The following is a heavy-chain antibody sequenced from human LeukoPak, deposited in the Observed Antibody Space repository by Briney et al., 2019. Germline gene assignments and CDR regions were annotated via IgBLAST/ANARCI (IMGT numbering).Heavy chain of an antibody. D-gene: IGHD2-2*01. V-gene: IGHV4-39*01. CDR2: IYDSGST. CDR3: ARIVVVPAASLYYYYGMDV. Sequence: SSETLSLTCTVSGGSIRSSYYYWGWIRQPPGKGLEWIGSIYDSGSTYYNPSLKSRVTISVDTSKNQFSLKLNSVTAADTAVYYCARIVVVPAASLYYYYGMDVWGQGTTVTVSS. J-gene: IGHJ6*02. CDR1: GGSIRSSYYY.